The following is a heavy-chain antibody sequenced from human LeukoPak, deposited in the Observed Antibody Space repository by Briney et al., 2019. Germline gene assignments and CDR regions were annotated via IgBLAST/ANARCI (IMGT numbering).Heavy chain of an antibody. CDR2: IYNSGST. CDR3: ARGHDYSNYALEYGMDV. V-gene: IGHV4-59*01. D-gene: IGHD4-11*01. CDR1: GGSISSYY. J-gene: IGHJ6*02. Sequence: PSETLSLTCTVPGGSISSYYWTSIRQPPGKGLEWIGNIYNSGSTNYNPSLKSRVIISVDTSKNQCSLKLSSVTAADTAVYYWARGHDYSNYALEYGMDVWGQGTTVTVSS.